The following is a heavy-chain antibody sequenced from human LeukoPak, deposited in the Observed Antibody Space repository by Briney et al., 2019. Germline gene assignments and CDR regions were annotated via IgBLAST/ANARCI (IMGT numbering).Heavy chain of an antibody. V-gene: IGHV4-39*01. CDR1: GGSISSSDYY. D-gene: IGHD5-12*01. CDR3: ARQPSNIVDY. CDR2: IYYTGST. Sequence: PSETLSLTCTVSGGSISSSDYYWGWIRQPPGKGLEWIGYIYYTGSTYYSPSLKSRVTMSVDTSKNQFSLKLSSVTAADTAMYYCARQPSNIVDYRGQGTLVTVSS. J-gene: IGHJ4*02.